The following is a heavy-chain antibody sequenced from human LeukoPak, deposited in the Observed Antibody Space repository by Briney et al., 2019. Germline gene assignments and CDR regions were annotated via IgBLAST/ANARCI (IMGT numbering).Heavy chain of an antibody. CDR3: AKEAWYDSSGYYYEDAFDI. Sequence: GGSLRLSCAASGFTFSSYWMSWVRQAPGKGLEWVANIKQDGSEKYYVDSVKGRFTISRDNAKNSLYLQMNSLRAEDTAVYYRAKEAWYDSSGYYYEDAFDIWGQGTMVTVSS. V-gene: IGHV3-7*01. CDR2: IKQDGSEK. CDR1: GFTFSSYW. J-gene: IGHJ3*02. D-gene: IGHD3-22*01.